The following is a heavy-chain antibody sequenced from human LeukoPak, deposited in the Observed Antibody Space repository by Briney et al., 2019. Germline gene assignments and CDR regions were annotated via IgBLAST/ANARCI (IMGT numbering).Heavy chain of an antibody. Sequence: GASVKVSCKASGYTFTSYAMNWVRQAPGQGLEWMGWINTNTGNPTYAQGFTGRFVFSLDTSVSTAYLQISSLKAEDTAVYYCARSMIVVVTPFNWFDPWGQGTLVTVSS. J-gene: IGHJ5*02. V-gene: IGHV7-4-1*02. CDR2: INTNTGNP. CDR3: ARSMIVVVTPFNWFDP. D-gene: IGHD3-22*01. CDR1: GYTFTSYA.